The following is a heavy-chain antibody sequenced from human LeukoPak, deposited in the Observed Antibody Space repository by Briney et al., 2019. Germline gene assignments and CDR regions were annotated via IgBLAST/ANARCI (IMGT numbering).Heavy chain of an antibody. Sequence: ASVKVSCKASGGTFSSYAITSVRQSAGQGLEWMGRIIPIFGTANYAQKLQGRVTITKDESGPTANMELSSLRSEDTAVDYCARGEGGYSGYDWSDYYYMDVWGKGTTVTVSS. J-gene: IGHJ6*03. V-gene: IGHV1-69*05. CDR1: GGTFSSYA. CDR3: ARGEGGYSGYDWSDYYYMDV. CDR2: IIPIFGTA. D-gene: IGHD5-12*01.